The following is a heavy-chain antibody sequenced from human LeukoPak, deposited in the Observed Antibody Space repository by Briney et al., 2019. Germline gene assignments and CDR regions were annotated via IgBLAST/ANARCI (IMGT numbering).Heavy chain of an antibody. D-gene: IGHD2-2*01. J-gene: IGHJ1*01. CDR2: ISSSGSTI. Sequence: SGSLRLSCADSGFTFSSYGMSRVRQAPGKGLEWVSYISSSGSTIYYADSVKGRLTISRDNAKNSLYLQMNSLRAEDTAVYYCAKVVGFESYFQHWGQGTLVTVSS. CDR1: GFTFSSYG. CDR3: AKVVGFESYFQH. V-gene: IGHV3-48*04.